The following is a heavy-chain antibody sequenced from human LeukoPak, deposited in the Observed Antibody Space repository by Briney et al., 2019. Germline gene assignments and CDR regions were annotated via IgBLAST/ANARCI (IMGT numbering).Heavy chain of an antibody. Sequence: GGSLRLSCAASGFTFTSYWMHWVREAPGKGLVWGSRINSDGSSTTYADSVKGRFTISRDNAKNTLYLQMNSLRAEDTAVYYCARPQHGDLYAFDIWGQGTMVTVSS. CDR1: GFTFTSYW. CDR3: ARPQHGDLYAFDI. D-gene: IGHD4-17*01. V-gene: IGHV3-74*01. J-gene: IGHJ3*02. CDR2: INSDGSST.